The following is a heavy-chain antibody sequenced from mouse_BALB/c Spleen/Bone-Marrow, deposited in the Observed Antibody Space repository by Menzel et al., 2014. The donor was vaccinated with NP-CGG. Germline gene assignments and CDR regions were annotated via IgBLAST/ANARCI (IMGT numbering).Heavy chain of an antibody. J-gene: IGHJ4*01. CDR3: ARLHCYGYMAY. CDR1: GFDFSRFW. V-gene: IGHV4-1*02. CDR2: INPDSSTI. D-gene: IGHD1-2*01. Sequence: EVKLMESGGGLVQPGGSLKLSCAASGFDFSRFWMTWVRQAPGKGLEWIGEINPDSSTINYTPSLKDKFIISRDNAKNTLYLQMSKVRAEDTALYYCARLHCYGYMAYWGQGTSVTVSS.